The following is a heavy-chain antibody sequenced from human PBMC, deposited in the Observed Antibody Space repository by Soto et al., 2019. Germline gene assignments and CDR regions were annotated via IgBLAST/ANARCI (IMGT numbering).Heavy chain of an antibody. V-gene: IGHV4-39*01. J-gene: IGHJ4*02. Sequence: PSETLSLTCTVSGGSITSSSFYWAWIRQVPGKGLEWIGSIFYSGSTNFNPSLKSRVTISMDTSKNQISLNLTSVTAADTAMFYCAGNTGTYFTGLDYWGQGTRVS. CDR3: AGNTGTYFTGLDY. CDR1: GGSITSSSFY. D-gene: IGHD1-26*01. CDR2: IFYSGST.